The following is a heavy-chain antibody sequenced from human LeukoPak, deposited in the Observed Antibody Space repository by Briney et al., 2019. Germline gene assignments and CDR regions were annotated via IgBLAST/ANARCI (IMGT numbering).Heavy chain of an antibody. D-gene: IGHD1-26*01. CDR3: TSGGDRWELPII. J-gene: IGHJ3*02. CDR1: GFTFSNYE. Sequence: TGGSLRLSCAASGFTFSNYEMRWVRQAPGKGLEWVSYISSGGRNKYYADSVRGRLTTSRDNAKSSLSLQMDSLRAEDTAVYYCTSGGDRWELPIIWGRGTMVIVSS. V-gene: IGHV3-48*03. CDR2: ISSGGRNK.